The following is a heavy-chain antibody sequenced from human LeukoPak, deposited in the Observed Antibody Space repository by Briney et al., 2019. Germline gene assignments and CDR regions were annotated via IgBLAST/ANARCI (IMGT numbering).Heavy chain of an antibody. CDR2: IYYSGST. V-gene: IGHV4-39*01. Sequence: SETLSPTCAVSGGSISSSNWWSWIRQPPGKGLEWIGSIYYSGSTYYNPSLKSRATISVDTSKNQFSLKLSSVTAADTAVYYCARQDYYGTFDYWGQGTLVTVSS. CDR3: ARQDYYGTFDY. J-gene: IGHJ4*02. D-gene: IGHD3-10*01. CDR1: GGSISSSNW.